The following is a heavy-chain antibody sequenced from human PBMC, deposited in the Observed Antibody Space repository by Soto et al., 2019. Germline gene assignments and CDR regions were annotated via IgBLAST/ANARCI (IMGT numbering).Heavy chain of an antibody. J-gene: IGHJ3*02. CDR3: ARDGGIAGARDVFDI. CDR2: ISAYIGNT. Sequence: ASVKVSCKASGYTFTSYGISWVRQAPGQGLEWMGWISAYIGNTNYAQKLQGRVTMTTDTSTSTAYMELRSLRSDDTAVYYCARDGGIAGARDVFDIWGKGTMVTVSS. V-gene: IGHV1-18*01. CDR1: GYTFTSYG. D-gene: IGHD6-19*01.